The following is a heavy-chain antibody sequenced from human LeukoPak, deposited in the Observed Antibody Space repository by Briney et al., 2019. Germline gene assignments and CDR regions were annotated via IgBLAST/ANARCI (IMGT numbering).Heavy chain of an antibody. D-gene: IGHD2-2*01. CDR2: IRYDGSNK. CDR1: GFTFSSYG. V-gene: IGHV3-30*02. CDR3: ANSWGIGVVPAAISFDY. Sequence: PGGSLRLSCAASGFTFSSYGMHWVRQAPCKGLEWVAFIRYDGSNKYYADSVKGRFTISRDNSKNTLYLQMNSLRAEDTAVYYCANSWGIGVVPAAISFDYWGQGTLVTVSS. J-gene: IGHJ4*02.